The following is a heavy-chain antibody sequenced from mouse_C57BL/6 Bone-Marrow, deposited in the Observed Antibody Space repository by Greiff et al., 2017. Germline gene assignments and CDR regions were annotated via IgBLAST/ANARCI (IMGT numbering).Heavy chain of an antibody. CDR1: GYTFTSYW. CDR2: IDPTDSYT. Sequence: QVQLQQSGAELVMPGASVKLSCKASGYTFTSYWMHWVKQRPGQGLEWIGEIDPTDSYTNYNQKFKGKSTLTVDKSSSTAYMQLNSLTSEDSAVYYCARDYYSNNYYAMDYWGQGTSVTVSS. J-gene: IGHJ4*01. V-gene: IGHV1-69*01. CDR3: ARDYYSNNYYAMDY. D-gene: IGHD2-5*01.